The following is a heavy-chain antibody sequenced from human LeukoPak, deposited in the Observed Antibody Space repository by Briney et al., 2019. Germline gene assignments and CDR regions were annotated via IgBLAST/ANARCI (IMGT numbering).Heavy chain of an antibody. CDR2: ISHDGTNK. J-gene: IGHJ4*02. CDR3: AKDWDTAHMRPRYLHY. D-gene: IGHD5-18*01. V-gene: IGHV3-30*18. Sequence: GGSLRLSCAASGFTFSSYGIHWVRQAPGKGLEWVAVISHDGTNKYYEDSVKGRFTISRDNSKNTLYLQMNSLRAEDTAVYYCAKDWDTAHMRPRYLHYWGQGTPVTVSS. CDR1: GFTFSSYG.